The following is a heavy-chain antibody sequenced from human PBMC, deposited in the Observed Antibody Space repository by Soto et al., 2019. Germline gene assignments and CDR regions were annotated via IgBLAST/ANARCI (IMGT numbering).Heavy chain of an antibody. J-gene: IGHJ3*01. CDR2: TYYRLKWYY. D-gene: IGHD2-8*01. Sequence: PSQTLPRTYAISGDNVSSNSAAWNWIRQSPSRGLEWLGRTYYRLKWYYHYADSVESRISISPDASRNQISLQLNSVTPEDTAVYYCAREEQQWSGAFDVRGQGPLVTV. V-gene: IGHV6-1*01. CDR3: AREEQQWSGAFDV. CDR1: GDNVSSNSAA.